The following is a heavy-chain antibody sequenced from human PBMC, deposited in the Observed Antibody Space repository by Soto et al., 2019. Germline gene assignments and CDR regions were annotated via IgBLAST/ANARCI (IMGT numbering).Heavy chain of an antibody. Sequence: SVKVSCKASGGTFSSYTISWVRQAPGQGLEWMGGIMPVFPTPDYAQKFQGRVTITADESTSTAYMELSSLRSEDTAVYYCARVYYYGSGSYVRFDPWGQGTLVTVSS. CDR2: IMPVFPTP. D-gene: IGHD3-10*01. CDR1: GGTFSSYT. V-gene: IGHV1-69*13. CDR3: ARVYYYGSGSYVRFDP. J-gene: IGHJ5*02.